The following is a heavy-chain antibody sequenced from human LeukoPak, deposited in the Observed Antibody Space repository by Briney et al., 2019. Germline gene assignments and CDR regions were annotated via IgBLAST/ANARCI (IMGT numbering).Heavy chain of an antibody. V-gene: IGHV7-4-1*02. CDR2: INTNTGNP. D-gene: IGHD6-13*01. J-gene: IGHJ6*02. Sequence: ASVKVSCKASGYTFTSYAMNWVRQAPGQGLEWMGWINTNTGNPTYAQGFTGRFVFSLDTSVSTAYLQISSLKAEDTAVYYCARGAAAALYYYYGMDVWGQGTTVTVSS. CDR3: ARGAAAALYYYYGMDV. CDR1: GYTFTSYA.